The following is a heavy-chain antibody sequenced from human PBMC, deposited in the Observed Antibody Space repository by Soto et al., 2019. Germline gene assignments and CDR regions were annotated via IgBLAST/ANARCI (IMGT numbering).Heavy chain of an antibody. Sequence: QVQLVQSGAEVKKPGSSVKVSCKVSGGTFNSYAISWVRQAPGQGLEWMGGIVPIFGTANYAQKFQGRVTITADRSTSTVYMELTRLTSEDTAVYYCARDSRPAVAPSTTAEFDYWGQGTLVTVSS. CDR3: ARDSRPAVAPSTTAEFDY. CDR1: GGTFNSYA. V-gene: IGHV1-69*06. D-gene: IGHD2-15*01. J-gene: IGHJ4*02. CDR2: IVPIFGTA.